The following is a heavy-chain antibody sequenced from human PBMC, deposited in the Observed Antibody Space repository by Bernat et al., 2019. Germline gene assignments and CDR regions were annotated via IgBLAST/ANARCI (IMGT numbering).Heavy chain of an antibody. Sequence: QLQLQESGPGLVKPSETLSLTCTVSGGSISSSSYYWGWIRQPPGKGLEWIGSIYYSGSTYYNPSLKSRVTISVDTSKNQFSLKLSSVTAADTAVYYCARHDIYSSSWSPLDYWGQGTLVTVSS. CDR2: IYYSGST. CDR3: ARHDIYSSSWSPLDY. D-gene: IGHD6-13*01. J-gene: IGHJ4*02. CDR1: GGSISSSSYY. V-gene: IGHV4-39*01.